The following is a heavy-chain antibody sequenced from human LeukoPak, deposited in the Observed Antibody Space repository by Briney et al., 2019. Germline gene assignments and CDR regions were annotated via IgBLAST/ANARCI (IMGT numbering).Heavy chain of an antibody. Sequence: GGSLRLSCAASGFTFSSYSMNWVRQAPGKGLEWVSYISSSSSTIYYADSVKGRFTISRDNAKNSLYLQRNSLRDEDTAVYYCARHRKGGVNWFDPWGQGTLVTVSS. V-gene: IGHV3-48*02. D-gene: IGHD2-8*02. J-gene: IGHJ5*02. CDR2: ISSSSSTI. CDR3: ARHRKGGVNWFDP. CDR1: GFTFSSYS.